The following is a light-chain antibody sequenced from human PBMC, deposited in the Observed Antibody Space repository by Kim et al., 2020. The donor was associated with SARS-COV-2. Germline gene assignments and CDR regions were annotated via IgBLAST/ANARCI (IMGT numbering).Light chain of an antibody. V-gene: IGKV3-15*01. CDR3: QQYNNWPPMYT. J-gene: IGKJ2*01. CDR2: GAS. CDR1: QSLSSN. Sequence: SPGERHTRSCRASQSLSSNLAWYKQKPGQAPRLLIYGASTRATGIPARFSGSGSGTEFTLTIRSLQSEDFAVYYCQQYNNWPPMYTFGQGTKLEI.